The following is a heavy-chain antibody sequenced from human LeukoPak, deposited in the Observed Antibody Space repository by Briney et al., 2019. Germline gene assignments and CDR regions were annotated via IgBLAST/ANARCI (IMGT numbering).Heavy chain of an antibody. CDR3: VRGPYGASISKWFDP. V-gene: IGHV4-59*01. CDR1: RGSISGYS. CDR2: IYYSGDT. J-gene: IGHJ5*02. D-gene: IGHD4/OR15-4a*01. Sequence: SETLSLTCTVSRGSISGYSWSWIRQSPGGGLEWIGYIYYSGDTAYNPSLRSRVTMSVDTSKNQFSLQLKSMTTADTAVHYCVRGPYGASISKWFDPWGQGTQVIVSP.